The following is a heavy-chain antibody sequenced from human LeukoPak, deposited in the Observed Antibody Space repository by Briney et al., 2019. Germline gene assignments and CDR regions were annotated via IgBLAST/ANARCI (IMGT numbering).Heavy chain of an antibody. V-gene: IGHV4-34*01. J-gene: IGHJ4*02. CDR1: GGSFSGYY. D-gene: IGHD4-23*01. CDR3: ARGTTVVTQNYFDY. Sequence: SETLSLTCAVYGGSFSGYYWSWIRQPPGKGLEWIGEINHSGSTNHNPSLKSRVTISVDTSKNQFSLKLSSVTAADAAVYYCARGTTVVTQNYFDYWGQGTLVTVSS. CDR2: INHSGST.